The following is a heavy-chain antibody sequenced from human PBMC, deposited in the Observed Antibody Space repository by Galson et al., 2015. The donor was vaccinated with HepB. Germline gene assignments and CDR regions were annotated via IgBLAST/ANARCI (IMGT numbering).Heavy chain of an antibody. J-gene: IGHJ4*02. D-gene: IGHD2/OR15-2a*01. CDR3: ARDGYIAITRKFFDN. CDR2: ISYNEVNK. CDR1: GLSFSGYA. V-gene: IGHV3-30-3*01. Sequence: SLRLSCAASGLSFSGYAMHWVRQAPGKGLEWVAFISYNEVNKVYADSVKGRFTISRDNSKNMLYLQMNSLRNEDTAVYFCARDGYIAITRKFFDNWGQGTLVIVSS.